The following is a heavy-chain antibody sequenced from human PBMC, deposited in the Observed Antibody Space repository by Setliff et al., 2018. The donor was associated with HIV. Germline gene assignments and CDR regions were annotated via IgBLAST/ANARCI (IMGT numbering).Heavy chain of an antibody. CDR1: GGSFSGYY. CDR2: IFYSGST. CDR3: ARDPHYFDRSGHYSWFYFDY. Sequence: SETLSLTCAVYGGSFSGYYWSWIRQPPGKGLEWIGSIFYSGSTYYNPALKSRVIISVDTSKKRFSLKLGSLTAADTAVYFCARDPHYFDRSGHYSWFYFDYWGQGKLVTVSS. D-gene: IGHD3-22*01. V-gene: IGHV4-34*12. J-gene: IGHJ4*02.